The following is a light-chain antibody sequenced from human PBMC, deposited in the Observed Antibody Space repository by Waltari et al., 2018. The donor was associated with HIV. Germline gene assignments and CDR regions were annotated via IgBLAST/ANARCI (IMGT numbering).Light chain of an antibody. V-gene: IGLV1-44*01. CDR1: SSNVGNHI. J-gene: IGLJ3*02. Sequence: QSVLTQPPSASGAPGQRVTISCSGSSSNVGNHIVNWYRHLPGTAPKLLIYSNNQRSSGVPARFSGSKSDTSASLAISGLQSEDEADYYCITWDDSLSAWVFGGGTKLTVL. CDR2: SNN. CDR3: ITWDDSLSAWV.